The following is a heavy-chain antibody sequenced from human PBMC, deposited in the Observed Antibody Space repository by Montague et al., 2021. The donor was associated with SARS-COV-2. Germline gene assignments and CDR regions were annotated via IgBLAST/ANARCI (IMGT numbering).Heavy chain of an antibody. J-gene: IGHJ6*02. V-gene: IGHV4-4*02. CDR3: ARVLGFCSGDNSYSSGMDV. CDR2: IYHWGST. Sequence: SETLSLTCVVSGGAINSSNWWSWVRQPPGKGLEWIGEIYHWGSTNYNPPLKSRVTISIDKSTNQLYLKLSSVTAADTAVYYWARVLGFCSGDNSYSSGMDVWGQGTTVTVSS. CDR1: GGAINSSNW. D-gene: IGHD2-15*01.